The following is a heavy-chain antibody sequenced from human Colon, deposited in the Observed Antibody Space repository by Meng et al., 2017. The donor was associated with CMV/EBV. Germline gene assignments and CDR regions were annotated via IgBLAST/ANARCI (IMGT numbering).Heavy chain of an antibody. CDR1: GFTVSTSY. Sequence: VQLVESGGGLVQTGGSLRLSVAASGFTVSTSYMSWVRQAPGKGLEWVSIIYDDDSTYYADSVYDRFTISRDISKNTVYLQVNSLRAEDTAVYYCARAGRRNFPHIFDSWGQGTLVTVSS. V-gene: IGHV3-66*01. D-gene: IGHD3-10*01. J-gene: IGHJ4*02. CDR2: IYDDDST. CDR3: ARAGRRNFPHIFDS.